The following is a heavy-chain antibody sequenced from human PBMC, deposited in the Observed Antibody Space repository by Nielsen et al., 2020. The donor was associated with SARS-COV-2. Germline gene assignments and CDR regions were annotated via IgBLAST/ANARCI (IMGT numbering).Heavy chain of an antibody. CDR2: ISSSSSYT. J-gene: IGHJ6*02. D-gene: IGHD6-6*01. CDR3: TTVGGSSSSTYYYYGMDV. V-gene: IGHV3-11*05. Sequence: WIRQPPGKGLEWVSYISSSSSYTNYADSVKGRFTISRDNAKNSLYLQMNSLKTEDTAVYYCTTVGGSSSSTYYYYGMDVWGQGTTVTFSS.